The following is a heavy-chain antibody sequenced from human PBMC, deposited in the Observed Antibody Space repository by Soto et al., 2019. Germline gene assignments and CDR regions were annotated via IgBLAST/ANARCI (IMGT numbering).Heavy chain of an antibody. CDR1: GFTFSSYG. V-gene: IGHV3-33*01. D-gene: IGHD3-16*02. CDR3: ASDYRRFDY. Sequence: QVQLVESGGGVVQPGRSLRLSCAASGFTFSSYGMHWVRQAPGKGLEWVAVIWYDGSNKYYADSVKGRFTISRDNSKNTLYLKMNSLRAEDTDVDYCASDYRRFDYWSKGTLVTVSS. J-gene: IGHJ4*02. CDR2: IWYDGSNK.